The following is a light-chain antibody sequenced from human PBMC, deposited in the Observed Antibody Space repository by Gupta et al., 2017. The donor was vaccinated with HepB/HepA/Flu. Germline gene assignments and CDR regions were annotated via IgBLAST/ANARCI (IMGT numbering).Light chain of an antibody. CDR1: QGISNY. CDR2: AAS. CDR3: QKYNRAPRT. Sequence: DIQMTQFPSSLSASVGDRVTITCRARQGISNYLAWYQQKPGKVPKFMIYAASTLQSGVPSRFSGRGSGTEFSLTISSLKTEDVATYYCQKYNRAPRTFGGGTKVEIK. J-gene: IGKJ4*01. V-gene: IGKV1-27*01.